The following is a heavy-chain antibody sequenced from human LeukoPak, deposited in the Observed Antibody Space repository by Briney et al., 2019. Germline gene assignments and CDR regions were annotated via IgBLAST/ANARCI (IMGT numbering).Heavy chain of an antibody. V-gene: IGHV3-15*01. CDR2: IKSDGGTT. CDR3: ATDLGDYGDYVRC. D-gene: IGHD4-17*01. Sequence: GGSLRLSCVASGFTFSNAWMSWVRQTPGKGLEWVGRIKSDGGTTDYAAPVNGRFSISRVDSKNTLYLQMNSLEAEDTAVYYCATDLGDYGDYVRCWGQGALVTVSS. CDR1: GFTFSNAW. J-gene: IGHJ4*02.